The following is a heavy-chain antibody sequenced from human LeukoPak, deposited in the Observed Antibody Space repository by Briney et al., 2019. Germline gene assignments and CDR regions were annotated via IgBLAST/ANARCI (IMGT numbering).Heavy chain of an antibody. V-gene: IGHV4-30-2*01. J-gene: IGHJ3*02. CDR1: GGSISSGGYS. CDR3: VRAPYYYDSSGYRSGAFDI. D-gene: IGHD3-22*01. CDR2: TYHAGST. Sequence: PSQTLSLTCAVSGGSISSGGYSCSSIRQPPGKGVECIGHTYHAGSTYYNPSLKGRVTISVDRSNNQFSLKLSSVAAADTAVYYCVRAPYYYDSSGYRSGAFDIWGQGTMVTVSS.